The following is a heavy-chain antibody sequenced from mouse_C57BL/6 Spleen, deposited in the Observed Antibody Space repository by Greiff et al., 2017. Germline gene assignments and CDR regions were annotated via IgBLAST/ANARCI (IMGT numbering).Heavy chain of an antibody. CDR3: ARLNYYYGSSYVRHFDY. D-gene: IGHD1-1*01. J-gene: IGHJ2*01. V-gene: IGHV1-9*01. Sequence: VQLQQSGAELMKPGASVKLSCKATGYTFTGYWIEWVKQRHGHGLEWIGEILPGSGSTNYNEKFKGKATFTADTSSNTAYMQLSSLTTEDSAIYYCARLNYYYGSSYVRHFDYWGQGTTLTVSS. CDR1: GYTFTGYW. CDR2: ILPGSGST.